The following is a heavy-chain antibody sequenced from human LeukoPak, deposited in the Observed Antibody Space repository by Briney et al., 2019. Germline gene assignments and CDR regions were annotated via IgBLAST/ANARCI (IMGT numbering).Heavy chain of an antibody. CDR3: ARAPPSSGYSYHFDI. J-gene: IGHJ3*02. V-gene: IGHV3-9*01. Sequence: GGSLRLSCAASGFTFDDYAMHWVRQAPGKGLEWVSGISWNSGSIGYADSVKGRFTISRDNAKNTLYLQMNSLRVEDTAVYYCARAPPSSGYSYHFDIWGQGTMVTVSS. CDR2: ISWNSGSI. D-gene: IGHD5-18*01. CDR1: GFTFDDYA.